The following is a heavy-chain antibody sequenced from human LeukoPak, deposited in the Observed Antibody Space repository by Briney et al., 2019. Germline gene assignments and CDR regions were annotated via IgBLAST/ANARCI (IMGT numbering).Heavy chain of an antibody. V-gene: IGHV4-4*07. J-gene: IGHJ4*02. CDR1: GGSLGAFY. Sequence: PSESLSLTRLLHGGSLGAFYWSWIRHLQGNGLGWFGCIYTSGSTNYNPSLKGRVTMSVDTSKNQFSLKLSSVTAADTAVYYCARREVVTGFDFDYWGQGTLVTVSS. CDR3: ARREVVTGFDFDY. D-gene: IGHD4-23*01. CDR2: IYTSGST.